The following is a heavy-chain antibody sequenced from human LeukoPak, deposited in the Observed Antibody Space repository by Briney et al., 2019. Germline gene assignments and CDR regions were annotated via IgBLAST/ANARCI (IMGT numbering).Heavy chain of an antibody. V-gene: IGHV1-69*06. CDR2: IIPIFGTA. Sequence: GASVKVSCKASGGTFSSYAISWVRQAPGQGLEWMGGIIPIFGTANYAQKFQGRVTITADKSTSTAYMELSSLRSEDTAVYYCANMVQGAPYYYYMDVWGKGTTVTVSS. CDR1: GGTFSSYA. D-gene: IGHD2-8*01. CDR3: ANMVQGAPYYYYMDV. J-gene: IGHJ6*03.